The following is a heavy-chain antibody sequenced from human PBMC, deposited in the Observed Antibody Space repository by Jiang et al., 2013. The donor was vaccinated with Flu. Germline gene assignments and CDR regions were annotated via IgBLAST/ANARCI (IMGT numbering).Heavy chain of an antibody. CDR1: GYSFTSYW. D-gene: IGHD2-2*01. CDR2: IYPGDSDT. Sequence: VQLVESGAEVKKPGESLKISCKGSGYSFTSYWIGWVRQMPGKGLEWMGIIYPGDSDTRYSPSFQGQVTISADKSISTAYLQWSSLKASDTAMYYCARPEDCSSTSCPLDPSRFDYWGQGTLVTVSS. V-gene: IGHV5-51*03. CDR3: ARPEDCSSTSCPLDPSRFDY. J-gene: IGHJ4*02.